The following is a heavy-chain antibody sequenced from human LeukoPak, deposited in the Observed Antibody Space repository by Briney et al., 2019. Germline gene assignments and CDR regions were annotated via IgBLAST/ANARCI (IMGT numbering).Heavy chain of an antibody. CDR1: GYSIRSDNW. V-gene: IGHV4-28*03. CDR3: ARAVGATVRYYYYMDV. D-gene: IGHD1-26*01. Sequence: SETLSLTCDVSGYSIRSDNWWGWIRQPPGKGLEWIGYIYYSGSTNYNPSLKSRVTISVDTSKNQFSLKLSSVTAADTAVYYCARAVGATVRYYYYMDVWGKGTTVTVSS. J-gene: IGHJ6*03. CDR2: IYYSGST.